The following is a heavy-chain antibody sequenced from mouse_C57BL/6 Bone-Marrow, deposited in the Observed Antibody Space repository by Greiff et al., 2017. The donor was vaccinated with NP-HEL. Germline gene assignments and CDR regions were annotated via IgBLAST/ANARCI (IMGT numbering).Heavy chain of an antibody. CDR2: ISNGGGST. CDR3: ARPYSNDEYFDV. J-gene: IGHJ1*03. D-gene: IGHD2-12*01. Sequence: DVMLVESGGGLVQPGGSLKLSCAASGFTFSDYYMYWVRQTPEKRLEWVAYISNGGGSTYYPDTVKGRFTISRDNAKNTLYLQMSRLTSEDTAMYYCARPYSNDEYFDVWGTGTTVTVSS. CDR1: GFTFSDYY. V-gene: IGHV5-12*01.